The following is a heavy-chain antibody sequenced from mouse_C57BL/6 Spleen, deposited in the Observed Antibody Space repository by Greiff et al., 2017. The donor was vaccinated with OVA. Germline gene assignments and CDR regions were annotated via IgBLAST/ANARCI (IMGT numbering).Heavy chain of an antibody. CDR2: IDPETGGT. J-gene: IGHJ4*01. CDR3: TPKDSSYYYAMDY. CDR1: GYTFTDYE. D-gene: IGHD3-2*01. V-gene: IGHV1-15*01. Sequence: QVQLQQSGAELVRPGASVTLSCKASGYTFTDYEMHWVKQTPVHGLEWIGAIDPETGGTAYNQKFKGKAILTADKSSSTAYMELRSLTSEDSAVYYCTPKDSSYYYAMDYWGQGTSVTVSS.